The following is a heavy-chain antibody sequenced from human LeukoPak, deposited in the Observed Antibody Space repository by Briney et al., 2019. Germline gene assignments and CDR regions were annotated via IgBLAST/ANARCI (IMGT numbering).Heavy chain of an antibody. V-gene: IGHV3-23*01. D-gene: IGHD5-18*01. CDR3: AKELRDTAGFDP. CDR2: TSGSGGST. J-gene: IGHJ5*02. CDR1: GFTFSSYA. Sequence: GGSLRLSCAASGFTFSSYAMSWVRQAPGKGLEWVSGTSGSGGSTYYADSVRGRFTISRDNSRNTLCLHMNSLRAEDTAVYYCAKELRDTAGFDPWGQGTLVTVSS.